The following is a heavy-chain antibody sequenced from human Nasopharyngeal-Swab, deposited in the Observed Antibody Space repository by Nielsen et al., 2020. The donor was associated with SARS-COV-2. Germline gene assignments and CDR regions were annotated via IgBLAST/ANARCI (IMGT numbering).Heavy chain of an antibody. CDR3: ARGMAASNWFDP. CDR1: GYTFTSYD. CDR2: MNPNSGNT. D-gene: IGHD6-25*01. Sequence: ASVKVSCKASGYTFTSYDINWVRQDTGQGLEWMGWMNPNSGNTGYAQKFQGRVTMTRNTSISTAYMELSSLRSEDTAVYYCARGMAASNWFDPWGQGTLVTVSS. V-gene: IGHV1-8*01. J-gene: IGHJ5*02.